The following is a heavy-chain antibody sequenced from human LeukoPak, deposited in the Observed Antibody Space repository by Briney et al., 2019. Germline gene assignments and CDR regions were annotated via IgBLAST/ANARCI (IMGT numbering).Heavy chain of an antibody. V-gene: IGHV3-48*03. J-gene: IGHJ3*02. CDR3: ARVSISWNFGDAFDI. CDR2: ISGSGNTI. CDR1: GFTFSSYA. D-gene: IGHD6-13*01. Sequence: GGGLRLSCTASGFTFSSYAMNWVRQAPGKGLEWVSYISGSGNTIYYADSVKGRFTISRDNAKNSLYLLMNSLRAEDTAVYYCARVSISWNFGDAFDIWGQGTMVTVSS.